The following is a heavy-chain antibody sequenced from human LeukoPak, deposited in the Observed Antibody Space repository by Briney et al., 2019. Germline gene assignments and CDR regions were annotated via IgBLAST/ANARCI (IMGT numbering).Heavy chain of an antibody. J-gene: IGHJ3*02. V-gene: IGHV4-61*02. CDR2: IYTSGST. CDR1: GGSISSGSYY. Sequence: SQTLSLTCTVSGGSISSGSYYWSWLRQPAGKGLEWIGRIYTSGSTNYNPSLKSRVTISVDTSKNQFSLKLSSVTAADTAVYYCARDEGYCSSTSCYDAFDIWGQGTMVTVSS. CDR3: ARDEGYCSSTSCYDAFDI. D-gene: IGHD2-2*01.